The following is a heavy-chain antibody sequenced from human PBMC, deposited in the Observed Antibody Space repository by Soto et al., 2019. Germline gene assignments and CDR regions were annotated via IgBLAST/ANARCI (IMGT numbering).Heavy chain of an antibody. CDR2: IYYSGST. V-gene: IGHV4-39*01. J-gene: IGHJ5*02. D-gene: IGHD3-10*01. CDR1: GGSISSSSYY. Sequence: SETLSLTCTVSGGSISSSSYYWGWIRQPPGKGLEWIGSIYYSGSTYYNPSLKSRVTISVDTSKNQFSLKLSSVTAADTAVYYCARHSAFRDPMVRGVIPNWFNPWGQATLVTVSS. CDR3: ARHSAFRDPMVRGVIPNWFNP.